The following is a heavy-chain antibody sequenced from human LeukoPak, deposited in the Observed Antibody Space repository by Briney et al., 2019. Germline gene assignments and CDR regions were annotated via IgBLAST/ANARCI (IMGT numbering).Heavy chain of an antibody. CDR1: GFTLSSYW. J-gene: IGHJ4*02. V-gene: IGHV3-74*01. CDR2: IYSDGTTI. CDR3: ARGLTLLGYCSGTSCLMNY. Sequence: GGSLRLSCAVSGFTLSSYWMDWVRQAPGKGRGWVSRIYSDGTTIDYADSVKGRFTISRDNANNTLYLQMNSLRAEDAGVYYCARGLTLLGYCSGTSCLMNYWGQGTLVTVSS. D-gene: IGHD2-2*01.